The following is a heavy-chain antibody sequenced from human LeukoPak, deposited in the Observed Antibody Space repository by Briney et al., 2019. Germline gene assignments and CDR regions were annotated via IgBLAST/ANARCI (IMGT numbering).Heavy chain of an antibody. Sequence: GGALRLSCAASGFTFSSYSMNWVRQAPGKGLEWVSSISSSSSYIYYADSVKGRFTISRDNAKNSLYLQMNSLRAEETAVYYCSRDWGGVRCSSTSCYLSWGQGTLVTVSS. J-gene: IGHJ4*02. CDR1: GFTFSSYS. V-gene: IGHV3-21*01. D-gene: IGHD2-2*01. CDR2: ISSSSSYI. CDR3: SRDWGGVRCSSTSCYLS.